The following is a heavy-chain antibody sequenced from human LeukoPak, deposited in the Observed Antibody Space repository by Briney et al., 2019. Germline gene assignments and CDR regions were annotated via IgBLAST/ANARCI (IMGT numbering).Heavy chain of an antibody. CDR3: ARLPAADATRYMDV. CDR1: GGSISSYY. CDR2: IYTSGST. V-gene: IGHV4-4*07. Sequence: SETLSLTCTVSGGSISSYYWSWIRQPAGKGLEWIGRIYTSGSTNYNPSLKSRVTMSVDTSKNQFSLKLSSVTAADTAVYYCARLPAADATRYMDVWGKGTTVTVSS. D-gene: IGHD2-2*01. J-gene: IGHJ6*03.